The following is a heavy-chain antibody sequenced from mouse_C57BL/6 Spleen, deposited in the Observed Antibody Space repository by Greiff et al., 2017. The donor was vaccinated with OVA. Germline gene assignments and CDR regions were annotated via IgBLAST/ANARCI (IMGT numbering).Heavy chain of an antibody. V-gene: IGHV5-4*03. CDR2: ISAGGSYT. Sequence: EVMLVESGGGLVKPGGSLKLSCAASGFTFSSYAMSWVRQTPEKRLEWVATISAGGSYTYYPDNVKGRFTISRDNAKNNLYLQMSHLKSEDTAMYYCARAPDYFDYWGQGTTLTVSS. CDR3: ARAPDYFDY. J-gene: IGHJ2*01. CDR1: GFTFSSYA.